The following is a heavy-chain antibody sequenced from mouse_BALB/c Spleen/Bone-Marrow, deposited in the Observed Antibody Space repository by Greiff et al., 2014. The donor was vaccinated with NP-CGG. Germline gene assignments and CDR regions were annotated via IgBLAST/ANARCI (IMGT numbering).Heavy chain of an antibody. D-gene: IGHD1-1*01. J-gene: IGHJ2*01. Sequence: EVQLQQSGAELVKPGASVKLSCTASGFNIKDTYMHWVKQRPEQGLEGTGRIDPANGNTKYNPKFQGKATITADTSSNTAYLQLSSLTSEDTAVYYCARYYYGYYFDYWGQGTTLTVSS. CDR3: ARYYYGYYFDY. V-gene: IGHV14-3*02. CDR2: IDPANGNT. CDR1: GFNIKDTY.